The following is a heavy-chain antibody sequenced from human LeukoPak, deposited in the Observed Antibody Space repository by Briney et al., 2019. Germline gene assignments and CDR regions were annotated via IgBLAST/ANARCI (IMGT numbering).Heavy chain of an antibody. CDR2: ISSDGGST. CDR1: GFTFSNFG. CDR3: VKGRFCRGTTCYDAFDY. V-gene: IGHV3-64D*06. J-gene: IGHJ4*02. D-gene: IGHD2-2*01. Sequence: GGSLRLSCSASGFTFSNFGMHWVRQAPGKGLEYVSTISSDGGSTYYADSVKGRFTISRDNSKNTLYLQMSSLRAEDTAVYYCVKGRFCRGTTCYDAFDYWGQGTLVTVSS.